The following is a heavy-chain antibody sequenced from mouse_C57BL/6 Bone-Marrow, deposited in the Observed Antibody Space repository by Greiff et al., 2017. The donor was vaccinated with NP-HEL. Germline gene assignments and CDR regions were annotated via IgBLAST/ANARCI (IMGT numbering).Heavy chain of an antibody. V-gene: IGHV1-18*01. J-gene: IGHJ4*01. D-gene: IGHD1-1*02. CDR1: GYTFTDYN. CDR2: INPNNGGT. CDR3: AREPSSGGYAMDY. Sequence: VQLQQSGPELVKPGASVKIPCKASGYTFTDYNMDWVKQSHGKSLEWIGDINPNNGGTIYNQKFKGKATLTVDKSSSTAYMELRSLTSEDTAVYYCAREPSSGGYAMDYWGQGTSVTVPS.